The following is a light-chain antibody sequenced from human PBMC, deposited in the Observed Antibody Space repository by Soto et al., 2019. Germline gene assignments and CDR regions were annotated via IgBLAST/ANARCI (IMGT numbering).Light chain of an antibody. CDR2: DVS. CDR1: SSDIGGYNY. CDR3: SSYTSSSTRVV. V-gene: IGLV2-14*03. Sequence: QSVLTQPASVSGSPGQSITISCTGTSSDIGGYNYVAWYQQRPGKAPKVMIYDVSNRPSGVANRFSGSKSGNTASLTISGLQAEDEADYYCSSYTSSSTRVVFGGGTKVTVL. J-gene: IGLJ2*01.